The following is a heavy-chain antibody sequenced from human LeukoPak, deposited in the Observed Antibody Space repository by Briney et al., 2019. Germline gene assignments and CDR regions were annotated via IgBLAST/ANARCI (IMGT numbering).Heavy chain of an antibody. CDR3: ARDLSGREPNKDAFDI. CDR2: IRYDGSNK. D-gene: IGHD3-3*01. Sequence: GGSLRLSCAASGFTFSSYGMHWVRQAPGRGLEWVAFIRYDGSNKYYADSVKGRFTISRDNAKNTLYLQMNSLRAEDTAVYYCARDLSGREPNKDAFDIWGQGTMVTVSS. J-gene: IGHJ3*02. CDR1: GFTFSSYG. V-gene: IGHV3-30*02.